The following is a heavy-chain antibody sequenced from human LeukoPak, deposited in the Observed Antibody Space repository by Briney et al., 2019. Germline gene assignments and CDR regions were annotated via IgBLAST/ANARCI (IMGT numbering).Heavy chain of an antibody. J-gene: IGHJ4*02. V-gene: IGHV4-34*01. CDR2: INHSGST. Sequence: SETLSLTCAVYVGSFSGYYWSWIRQPPGKGLEWIGEINHSGSTTYNPSLKSRVTISVDTSKNPFSLKLSSVAAADTAVYYCASGGDGNYWGQGTLVTVSS. CDR1: VGSFSGYY. CDR3: ASGGDGNY.